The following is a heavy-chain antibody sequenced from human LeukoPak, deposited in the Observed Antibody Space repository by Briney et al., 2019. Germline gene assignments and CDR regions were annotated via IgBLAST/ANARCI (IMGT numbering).Heavy chain of an antibody. J-gene: IGHJ4*02. V-gene: IGHV4-59*01. D-gene: IGHD3-22*01. CDR1: GGSISSYY. CDR2: IYYSGST. Sequence: SETLSLTCTVSGGSISSYYWSWIRQPPGKGLEWIGYIYYSGSTNYNPSLKSRVTTSVDTSKNQFSLKLSSVTAADTAVYYCARVYYDSSGYSGFGDYWGQGTLVTVSS. CDR3: ARVYYDSSGYSGFGDY.